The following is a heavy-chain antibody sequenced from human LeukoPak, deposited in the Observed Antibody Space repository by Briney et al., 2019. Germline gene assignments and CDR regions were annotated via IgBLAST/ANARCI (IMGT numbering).Heavy chain of an antibody. Sequence: GGSLRLSCAASGFTFSSYSMNWVRQAPGKGLEWVSSISSSSSYIYYADSVKGRFTISRDNAKNSLYLQMNSLRAEDTAVYYCARGGAAAGFFDGGQGTLVTVSS. V-gene: IGHV3-21*01. CDR1: GFTFSSYS. CDR3: ARGGAAAGFFD. J-gene: IGHJ4*02. CDR2: ISSSSSYI. D-gene: IGHD6-13*01.